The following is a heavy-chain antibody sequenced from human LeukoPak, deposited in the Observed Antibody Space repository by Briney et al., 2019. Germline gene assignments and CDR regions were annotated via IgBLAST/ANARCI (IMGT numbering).Heavy chain of an antibody. V-gene: IGHV3-43*02. CDR3: AKDRFWSGYLPYYFDY. Sequence: GGSLRLSCAASGFTFDDYAMHWVRQAPGKGLEWVSLISGDGGSTYYADSVKGRFTISRDNSKNSLYLQMNSLRTEDTALYYCAKDRFWSGYLPYYFDYWGQGTLVTVSS. CDR2: ISGDGGST. CDR1: GFTFDDYA. J-gene: IGHJ4*02. D-gene: IGHD3-3*01.